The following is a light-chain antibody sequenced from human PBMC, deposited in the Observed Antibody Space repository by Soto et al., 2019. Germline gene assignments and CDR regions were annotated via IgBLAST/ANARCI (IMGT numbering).Light chain of an antibody. V-gene: IGLV2-14*01. Sequence: QSALTQPASVSGTPGQSITISCTGSNSDVGIYDFFSWYQHHPGRAPKLIVSEVSHRPSGVSNRFSGSKSGITASLTISGLQSEDEADYYCISYTSDDVRYVFGTGTKVTVL. CDR1: NSDVGIYDF. CDR3: ISYTSDDVRYV. J-gene: IGLJ1*01. CDR2: EVS.